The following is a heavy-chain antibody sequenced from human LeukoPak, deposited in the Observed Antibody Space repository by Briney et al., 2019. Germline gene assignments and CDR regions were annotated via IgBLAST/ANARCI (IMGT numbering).Heavy chain of an antibody. CDR1: GFSFSRYW. V-gene: IGHV3-21*06. Sequence: GGSLRLSCAASGFSFSRYWMHWVRQAPGKGLEWVSSIDSSGGYMFYADSVKGRFIISRDNAKDSLYLQMNSLRVEDTAVYYCLRGDRRDYWGQGTLVTVSS. J-gene: IGHJ4*02. CDR3: LRGDRRDY. CDR2: IDSSGGYM.